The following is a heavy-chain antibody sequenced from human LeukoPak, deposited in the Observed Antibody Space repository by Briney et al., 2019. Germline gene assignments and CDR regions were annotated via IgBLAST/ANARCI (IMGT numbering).Heavy chain of an antibody. CDR2: IYYRGST. CDR3: ARVVFTMVRGIRDWFDP. Sequence: PSQTLSLTCTVSGGSISSGDYYWSWIRQPPGKGLEWIGYIYYRGSTYYNPSLKSRVTISVDTSKNQFSLKLSSVTAADTAVYYCARVVFTMVRGIRDWFDPWGQGTLVTVSS. J-gene: IGHJ5*02. D-gene: IGHD3-10*01. CDR1: GGSISSGDYY. V-gene: IGHV4-30-4*01.